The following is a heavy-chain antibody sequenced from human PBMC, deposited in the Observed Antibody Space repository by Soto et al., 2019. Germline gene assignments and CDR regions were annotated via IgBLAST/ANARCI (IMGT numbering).Heavy chain of an antibody. J-gene: IGHJ5*02. D-gene: IGHD3-10*01. V-gene: IGHV4-59*01. CDR2: IYYSGST. CDR1: GGSISSYY. CDR3: ARAVWFGELLDRFDP. Sequence: PSETLSLTCTVSGGSISSYYWSWIRQPPGKGLEWIGYIYYSGSTNYNPSLKSRVTISVDTSKNQFSLKLSSVTAADTAVYYCARAVWFGELLDRFDPWGQGTLVTVSS.